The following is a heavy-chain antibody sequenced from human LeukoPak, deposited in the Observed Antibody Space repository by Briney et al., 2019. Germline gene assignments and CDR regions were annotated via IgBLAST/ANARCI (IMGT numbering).Heavy chain of an antibody. Sequence: PGGSLRLSCAASGFTFSHYSMNMNWVRQAPGKGLEWVSAISGSGGSTYYADSVKGRFTISRDNSKNTLYLQMNSLRAEDTAVYYCAKDRNPVAGEDYYYYYMDVWGKGTTVTVSS. J-gene: IGHJ6*03. D-gene: IGHD6-19*01. CDR1: GFTFSHYS. CDR3: AKDRNPVAGEDYYYYYMDV. CDR2: ISGSGGST. V-gene: IGHV3-23*01.